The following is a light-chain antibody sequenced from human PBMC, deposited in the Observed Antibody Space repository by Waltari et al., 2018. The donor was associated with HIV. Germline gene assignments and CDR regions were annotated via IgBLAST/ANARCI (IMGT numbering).Light chain of an antibody. CDR2: GTN. J-gene: IGLJ3*02. V-gene: IGLV8-61*01. CDR1: SCSVSTRYY. Sequence: QTVVTQEPSFSVSPGGTVTLTCGLSSCSVSTRYYPRWYQQTPGQAPRTLIYGTNTRSSGVPDRFSGSILGNKAALTITGAQADDESDYYCVLYMGSGISEFGGGTKLTVL. CDR3: VLYMGSGISE.